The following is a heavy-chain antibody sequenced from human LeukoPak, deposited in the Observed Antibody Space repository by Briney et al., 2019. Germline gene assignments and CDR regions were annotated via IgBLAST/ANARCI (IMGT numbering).Heavy chain of an antibody. D-gene: IGHD2-8*02. Sequence: SETLSLTCTVSGGSISSSSYYWGWIRQTPGKGLEWIGSIYYSGSTYYNPSLKSRVTISVDTSKNQFSLRLSSVTAADTAVYYCVGRKSLVFDYWGQGTLVTVSS. CDR3: VGRKSLVFDY. J-gene: IGHJ4*02. CDR1: GGSISSSSYY. CDR2: IYYSGST. V-gene: IGHV4-39*01.